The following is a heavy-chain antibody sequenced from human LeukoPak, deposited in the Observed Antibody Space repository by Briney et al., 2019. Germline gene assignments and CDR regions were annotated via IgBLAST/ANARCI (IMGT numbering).Heavy chain of an antibody. CDR1: GYTFTSYD. CDR3: ARGLRFLEQYYYYYMDV. D-gene: IGHD3-3*01. J-gene: IGHJ6*03. CDR2: MNPNSGNT. V-gene: IGHV1-8*01. Sequence: ASVKVSCKASGYTFTSYDINWVRQATGQGLEWMGWMNPNSGNTGYTQKFQGRVTMTRNTSISTAYMELSSLRSEDTAVYYCARGLRFLEQYYYYYMDVWGKGTTVTVSS.